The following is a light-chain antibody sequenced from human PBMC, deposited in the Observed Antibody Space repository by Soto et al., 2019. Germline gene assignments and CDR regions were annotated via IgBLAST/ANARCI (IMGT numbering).Light chain of an antibody. CDR1: QNINSN. V-gene: IGKV1-39*01. Sequence: DIQMTQSPSSLSASVGDRVTITCRASQNINSNLNWYQQKPGKAPNLLIYAASSLQSGVPSRFSGSGSGTDFTLTISSLQPEDFATYYCQQSYSTPLTFDGGTKVEIK. CDR2: AAS. J-gene: IGKJ4*01. CDR3: QQSYSTPLT.